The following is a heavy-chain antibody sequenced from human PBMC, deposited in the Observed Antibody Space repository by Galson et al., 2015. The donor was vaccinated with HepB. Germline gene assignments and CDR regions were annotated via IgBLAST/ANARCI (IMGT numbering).Heavy chain of an antibody. V-gene: IGHV3-7*03. Sequence: SLRLSCAASGFTFSGYWMSWVRQAPGKGLEWVANIKQDGSEKYYVDSVKGRFTISRDNAKNSLYLQMNSLRAEDTAVYYCARALRDPVLAVAGTDYFDYWGQGTLVTVSS. J-gene: IGHJ4*02. D-gene: IGHD6-19*01. CDR3: ARALRDPVLAVAGTDYFDY. CDR2: IKQDGSEK. CDR1: GFTFSGYW.